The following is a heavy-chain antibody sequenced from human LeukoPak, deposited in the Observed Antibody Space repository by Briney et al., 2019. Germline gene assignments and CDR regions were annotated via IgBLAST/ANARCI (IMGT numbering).Heavy chain of an antibody. CDR1: GFTFDDYA. D-gene: IGHD1-26*01. CDR3: AKEYDLVGAPTRYYYYYYTDV. Sequence: GGSLRLSCAASGFTFDDYAMHWVRQAPGKGLEWVSLISGDGGSTYYADSVKGRFTISRDNSKNSLYLQMNSLRTEDTALYYCAKEYDLVGAPTRYYYYYYTDVGGKGTTVTVSS. CDR2: ISGDGGST. J-gene: IGHJ6*03. V-gene: IGHV3-43*02.